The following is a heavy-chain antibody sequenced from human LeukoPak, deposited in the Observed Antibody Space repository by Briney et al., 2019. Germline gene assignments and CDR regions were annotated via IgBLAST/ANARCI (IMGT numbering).Heavy chain of an antibody. CDR3: AERPHCSDSMRCYVGGHHMDV. Sequence: SETLSLTCTVAGYSISYGYYWGWIRQPPGKGLECIGSIDHSGSTSYNPSLKSRVTISVDTSKNQFSLKVNSVTAARKAGYYCAERPHCSDSMRCYVGGHHMDVWGKGTTVAVSS. CDR1: GYSISYGYY. CDR2: IDHSGST. J-gene: IGHJ6*03. V-gene: IGHV4-38-2*02. D-gene: IGHD3-10*02.